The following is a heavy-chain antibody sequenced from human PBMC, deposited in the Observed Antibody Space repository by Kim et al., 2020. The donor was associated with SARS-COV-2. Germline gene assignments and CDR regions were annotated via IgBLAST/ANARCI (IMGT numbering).Heavy chain of an antibody. V-gene: IGHV4-59*01. Sequence: NPSRKSRVPISVDTSKNQFSLKLSSVTAADTAVYYCARVAYSSSWYIFDYWGQGTLVTVSS. D-gene: IGHD6-13*01. CDR3: ARVAYSSSWYIFDY. J-gene: IGHJ4*02.